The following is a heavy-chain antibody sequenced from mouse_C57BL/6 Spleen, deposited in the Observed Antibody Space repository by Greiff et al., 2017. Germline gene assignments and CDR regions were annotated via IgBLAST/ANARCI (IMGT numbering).Heavy chain of an antibody. J-gene: IGHJ4*01. CDR3: AREVYYGNYDYAMDY. D-gene: IGHD2-1*01. CDR1: GFSLTSYG. CDR2: IWGVGST. Sequence: VKLVESGPGLVAPSQSLSITCTVSGFSLTSYGVDWVRQSPGKGLEWLGVIWGVGSTNYNSALKSRLSISKDNSKSQVFLKMNSLQTDDTAMYYCAREVYYGNYDYAMDYWGQGTSVTVSS. V-gene: IGHV2-6*01.